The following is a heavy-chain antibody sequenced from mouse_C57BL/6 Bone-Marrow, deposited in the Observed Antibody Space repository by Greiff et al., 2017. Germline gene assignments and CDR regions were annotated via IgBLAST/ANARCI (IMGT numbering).Heavy chain of an antibody. J-gene: IGHJ4*01. CDR2: ISGGGSYT. CDR1: GFTFSSYG. V-gene: IGHV5-9-2*01. Sequence: DVKLVESGGGLVKPGGSLKLSCAASGFTFSSYGMSWVRQTPEKRLEWVATISGGGSYTYYPDSVKGRFTISRDNAKNNLYLQMSSLRSEDTALYYCARRDTTVVAYYAMDYWGQGTSVTVSS. D-gene: IGHD1-1*01. CDR3: ARRDTTVVAYYAMDY.